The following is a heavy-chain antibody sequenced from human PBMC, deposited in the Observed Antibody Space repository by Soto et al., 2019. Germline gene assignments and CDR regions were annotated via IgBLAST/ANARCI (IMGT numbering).Heavy chain of an antibody. CDR1: GFTFGTYA. D-gene: IGHD3-3*01. V-gene: IGHV3-23*01. CDR2: ISSSGDAT. Sequence: GGSLRLSCAASGFTFGTYAMTWVRQAPGKGLEWVSIISSSGDATYYLDSVKGRFTISRDNSRNTLNLQMNSLRAEDTAVYYCAKNGDFWSWGMDVWGQGTTVTVSS. J-gene: IGHJ6*02. CDR3: AKNGDFWSWGMDV.